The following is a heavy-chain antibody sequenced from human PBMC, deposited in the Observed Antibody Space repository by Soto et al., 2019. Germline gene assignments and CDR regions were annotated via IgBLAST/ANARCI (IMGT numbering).Heavy chain of an antibody. J-gene: IGHJ4*02. CDR1: GLTFSSYS. V-gene: IGHV3-23*01. CDR2: FRTGADDGTT. D-gene: IGHD3-10*01. Sequence: GSLRLSCAASGLTFSSYSMSWVRQAPGKGLEWVSGFRTGADDGTTYYADSVKGRFTISRDISKNTLFLQMNSLRAEDTAIYYCAKKVNSGPGSQYFDYWGQGTLVTVSS. CDR3: AKKVNSGPGSQYFDY.